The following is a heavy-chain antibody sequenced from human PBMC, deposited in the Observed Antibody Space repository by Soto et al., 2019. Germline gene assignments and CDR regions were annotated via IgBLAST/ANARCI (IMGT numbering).Heavy chain of an antibody. CDR1: GFTFDDYA. CDR3: GKDISSGGWYYYYGMDV. Sequence: SLRLSCAASGFTFDDYAMHWVRQAPGKGLEWVSGISWNSGSIGYADSVKGRFTISRDNAKNSLYLQMNSLRAEDTALYYCGKDISSGGWYYYYGMDVWGQGTTVTVSS. J-gene: IGHJ6*02. CDR2: ISWNSGSI. D-gene: IGHD6-19*01. V-gene: IGHV3-9*01.